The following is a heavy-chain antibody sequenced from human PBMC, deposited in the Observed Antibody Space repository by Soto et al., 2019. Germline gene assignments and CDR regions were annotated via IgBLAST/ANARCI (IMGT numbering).Heavy chain of an antibody. J-gene: IGHJ4*02. CDR2: VSHDGRNT. Sequence: VQLVESGGGVVQPGRSLRLSCAASGFTFSDYAMHWVRQAPGKGLEWVAVVSHDGRNTHYADSVKGRFTISRDSSKNTVSPEMTSLRAEDTAVYYFAKGGRQWLVTSGFNYWGQGALVTVSS. D-gene: IGHD6-19*01. V-gene: IGHV3-30*18. CDR3: AKGGRQWLVTSGFNY. CDR1: GFTFSDYA.